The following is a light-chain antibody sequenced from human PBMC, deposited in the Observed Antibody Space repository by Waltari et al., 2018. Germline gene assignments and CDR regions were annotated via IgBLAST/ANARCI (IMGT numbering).Light chain of an antibody. V-gene: IGLV2-18*02. Sequence: CYQQPPGTAPKLIIYEVTNRPSGVPDRFSGSKSGHTASLIISGLQAEDEADYYCSARTSSSTVIFGGGTKLTVL. J-gene: IGLJ2*01. CDR3: SARTSSSTVI. CDR2: EVT.